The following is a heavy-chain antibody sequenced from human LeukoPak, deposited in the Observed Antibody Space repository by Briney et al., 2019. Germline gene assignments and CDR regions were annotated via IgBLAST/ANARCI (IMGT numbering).Heavy chain of an antibody. D-gene: IGHD6-13*01. Sequence: GGALILSCAASGFTFSTDWMSWVRQAPGKGLDRVANIKQDGSEKYYVDSVKARFTISRDNAKNSLYLQMNSLRAEDTAMYYCARDSAGNDYGGQGTLVTVAS. V-gene: IGHV3-7*01. CDR2: IKQDGSEK. CDR1: GFTFSTDW. J-gene: IGHJ4*02. CDR3: ARDSAGNDY.